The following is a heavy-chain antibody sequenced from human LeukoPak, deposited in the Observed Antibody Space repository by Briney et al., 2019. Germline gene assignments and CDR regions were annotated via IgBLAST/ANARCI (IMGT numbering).Heavy chain of an antibody. CDR3: TTGITFGGVIVFDY. CDR2: IKSKTDGGTT. D-gene: IGHD3-16*02. CDR1: GFTFSNAW. V-gene: IGHV3-15*01. Sequence: KPGGSLRLSCAASGFTFSNAWMSWVRQAPGNGLEWVGRIKSKTDGGTTDYAAPVKGRFTISRDDSKNTLYLQMNSLKTEDTAVYYCTTGITFGGVIVFDYWGQGTLVTVSS. J-gene: IGHJ4*02.